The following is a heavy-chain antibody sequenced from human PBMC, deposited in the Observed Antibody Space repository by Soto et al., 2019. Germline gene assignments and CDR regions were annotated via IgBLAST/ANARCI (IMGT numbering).Heavy chain of an antibody. CDR1: GYTFTSYG. J-gene: IGHJ6*04. D-gene: IGHD3-16*01. Sequence: QVPLVQSGAEVKKPGASVKVSCKASGYTFTSYGISWGRQAPGQVLEWMGWISAYDGNTNYAQKLQGRVTMTTDTTTSTAYMELRSLRSDDTAVYYCARMITFWERHCGMDVWGKGTTVIVSS. CDR2: ISAYDGNT. V-gene: IGHV1-18*01. CDR3: ARMITFWERHCGMDV.